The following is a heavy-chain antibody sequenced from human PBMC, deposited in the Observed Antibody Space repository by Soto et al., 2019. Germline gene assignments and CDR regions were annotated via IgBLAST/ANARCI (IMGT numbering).Heavy chain of an antibody. D-gene: IGHD3-10*01. CDR3: ARRGSGSNSDF. CDR1: GYAFTSNS. CDR2: INPNADTT. V-gene: IGHV1-46*03. J-gene: IGHJ4*02. Sequence: QVHLVQSGAEVRKPGASVKVSCRASGYAFTSNSMQWVRQAPGQGLEWMGIINPNADTTTYAQKFQGRVTMTRDKSTSTGNMELTSLRSEDTAVYYCARRGSGSNSDFWGQGTLVTVSS.